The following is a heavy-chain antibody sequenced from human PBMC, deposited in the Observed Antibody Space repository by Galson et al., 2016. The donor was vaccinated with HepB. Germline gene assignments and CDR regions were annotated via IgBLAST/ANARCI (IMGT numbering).Heavy chain of an antibody. CDR1: GFTVSTRY. CDR2: IHDHGGT. CDR3: SSFGT. Sequence: SLRLSCAVSGFTVSTRYIMWVRQAPGKGLEWVSIIHDHGGTYYTDSVKGRFTISRDASENTLYLQMNNLRDEDSAVYYCSSFGTWGQGTLVTVSP. V-gene: IGHV3-53*01. D-gene: IGHD3-3*01. J-gene: IGHJ4*02.